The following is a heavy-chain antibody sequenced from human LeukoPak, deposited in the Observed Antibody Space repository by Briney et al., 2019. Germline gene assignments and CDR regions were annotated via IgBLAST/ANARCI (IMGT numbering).Heavy chain of an antibody. CDR1: GFTVSSNY. V-gene: IGHV3-66*04. Sequence: GGSLRLSCAASGFTVSSNYMNWVRQAPGKGLEWVSMIYSGGNTFYTDSVRGRFIISRDNSKNTLDLQMNSLRAEDTAVYYCARRGHGYGSPFDYWGQGTLVTVSS. J-gene: IGHJ4*02. D-gene: IGHD5-18*01. CDR3: ARRGHGYGSPFDY. CDR2: IYSGGNT.